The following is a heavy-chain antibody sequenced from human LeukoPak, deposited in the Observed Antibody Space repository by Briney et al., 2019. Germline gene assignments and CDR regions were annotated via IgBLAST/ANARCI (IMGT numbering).Heavy chain of an antibody. CDR1: GLTFSSYW. CDR3: ARDLYGNDLIRDVDY. V-gene: IGHV3-53*01. Sequence: PGGSLRLSCVASGLTFSSYWMSWVRQAPGKGLEWVSVIYTGGSTCYADSVKGRFTISRDNSKNTLYLQMNSLRAEDTAVYYCARDLYGNDLIRDVDYWGQGTLVTVSS. J-gene: IGHJ4*02. D-gene: IGHD4-11*01. CDR2: IYTGGST.